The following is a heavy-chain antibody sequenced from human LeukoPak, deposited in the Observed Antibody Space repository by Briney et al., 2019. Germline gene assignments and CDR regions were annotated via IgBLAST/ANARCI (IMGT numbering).Heavy chain of an antibody. Sequence: GSLRLSCAASGFTFSGSAIHWVRQASGKGLEWVGRIRDKANSYATAYIASVKGRFTISRDDSKNTAYLQMSSLKTEDTAVYYCTRWDCTTTGCYPFDYWGQGTLVTVSS. CDR2: IRDKANSYAT. CDR3: TRWDCTTTGCYPFDY. D-gene: IGHD2-2*01. CDR1: GFTFSGSA. J-gene: IGHJ4*02. V-gene: IGHV3-73*01.